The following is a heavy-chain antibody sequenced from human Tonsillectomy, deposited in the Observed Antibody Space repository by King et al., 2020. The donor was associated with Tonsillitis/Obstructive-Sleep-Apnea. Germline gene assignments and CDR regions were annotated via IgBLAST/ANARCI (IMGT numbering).Heavy chain of an antibody. CDR2: IYYSGST. CDR1: GGSISSSSYY. Sequence: LQLQESGPGLVKPSETLSLTCTVSGGSISSSSYYWGWIRQPPGKGLEWIGSIYYSGSTYYNPSLKSRVTISVDTSKNQFSLKLSSVTAADTAVYYCARTEAYGDYVHFDYWGQGTLVTVSS. J-gene: IGHJ4*02. D-gene: IGHD4-17*01. V-gene: IGHV4-39*01. CDR3: ARTEAYGDYVHFDY.